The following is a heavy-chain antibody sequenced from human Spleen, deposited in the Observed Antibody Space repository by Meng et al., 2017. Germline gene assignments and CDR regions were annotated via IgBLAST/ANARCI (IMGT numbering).Heavy chain of an antibody. CDR1: GGSFSYYY. D-gene: IGHD4-11*01. Sequence: QVQVQHWGAGLLKPSETLSLTCVVSGGSFSYYYWSWIRQPPGKGLEWIGEINHSGSTNYNPSLESRATISVDTSQNNLSLKLSSVTAADSAVYYCARGPTTMAHDFDYWGQGTLVTVSS. V-gene: IGHV4-34*01. CDR2: INHSGST. CDR3: ARGPTTMAHDFDY. J-gene: IGHJ4*02.